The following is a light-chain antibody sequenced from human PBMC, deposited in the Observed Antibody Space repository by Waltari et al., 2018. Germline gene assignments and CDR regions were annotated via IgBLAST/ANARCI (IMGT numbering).Light chain of an antibody. V-gene: IGLV2-23*02. CDR2: DVA. J-gene: IGLJ2*01. CDR1: NSDVGGYNY. Sequence: QSALTQPASVSGSPGQSIIISCTGTNSDVGGYNYVSWYQQRPGDVPKLLIYDVAKRPSVVSDRCSGAKTGNTASLTISGLLPDDEADYYCCSYAGTNSLVFGGGTRLTVL. CDR3: CSYAGTNSLV.